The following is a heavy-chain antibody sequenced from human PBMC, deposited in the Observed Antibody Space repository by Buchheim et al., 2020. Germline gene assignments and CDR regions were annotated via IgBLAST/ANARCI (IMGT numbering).Heavy chain of an antibody. Sequence: EVQLLESGGGLVQPGGSLRLSCAASGFTFSSHAMSWVRQAPGKGLEWVSAISGSGGSTYYADSVKGRFTISRDNSKNTLDLQMTSLRAEDTAVYYCAQLPKSKYGSSWYGYYYGMDVWGQGTT. V-gene: IGHV3-23*01. J-gene: IGHJ6*02. CDR2: ISGSGGST. CDR3: AQLPKSKYGSSWYGYYYGMDV. CDR1: GFTFSSHA. D-gene: IGHD6-13*01.